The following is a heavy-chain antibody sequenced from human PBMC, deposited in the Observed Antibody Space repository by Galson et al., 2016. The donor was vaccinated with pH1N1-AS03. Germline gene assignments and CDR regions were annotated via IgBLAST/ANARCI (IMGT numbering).Heavy chain of an antibody. CDR1: GFSLPTSAVG. J-gene: IGHJ4*02. CDR3: ARTAGWLPDF. Sequence: PALVKPPQTLTLTCTFSGFSLPTSAVGVVWIRQPPGKALEWLALIYWGDDKRYNSSLKSRLTITKDTSKNQVVLTMTNMDPVDTATYYCARTAGWLPDFWGQGTLVTVSS. CDR2: IYWGDDK. V-gene: IGHV2-5*02. D-gene: IGHD3-9*01.